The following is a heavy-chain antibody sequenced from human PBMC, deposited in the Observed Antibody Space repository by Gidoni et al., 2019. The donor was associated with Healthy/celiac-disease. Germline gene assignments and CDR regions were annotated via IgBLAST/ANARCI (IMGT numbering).Heavy chain of an antibody. J-gene: IGHJ6*02. Sequence: QVQLVESGGGVVQPGRSLRLSCAASGFTFSSYGMHWVRQAPGKGLEWVAVIWYDGSNKYYADSVKGRFTISRDNSKNTLYLQMNSLRAEDTAVYYCARDRRLAVAGNYYGMDVWGQGTTVTVSS. V-gene: IGHV3-33*01. CDR3: ARDRRLAVAGNYYGMDV. CDR2: IWYDGSNK. CDR1: GFTFSSYG. D-gene: IGHD6-19*01.